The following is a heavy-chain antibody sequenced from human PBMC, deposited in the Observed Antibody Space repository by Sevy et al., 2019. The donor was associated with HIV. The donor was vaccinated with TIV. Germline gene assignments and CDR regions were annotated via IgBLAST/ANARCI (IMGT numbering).Heavy chain of an antibody. D-gene: IGHD3-10*01. V-gene: IGHV3-7*01. CDR1: GFTFSSYW. Sequence: GGSLRLSCAASGFTFSSYWMSWVRQALGKGLEWVANIKQDGSEKYYVDSVKGRFTISRDNAKNSLYLQMKSLRAEDTAVYYCAGDTTMVRGSSFYMDVWGKGTTVTVSS. J-gene: IGHJ6*03. CDR3: AGDTTMVRGSSFYMDV. CDR2: IKQDGSEK.